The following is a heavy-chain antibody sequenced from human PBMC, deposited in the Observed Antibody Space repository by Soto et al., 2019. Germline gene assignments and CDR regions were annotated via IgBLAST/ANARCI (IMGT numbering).Heavy chain of an antibody. CDR3: AKNTAEWVRLIDN. D-gene: IGHD5-12*01. V-gene: IGHV3-23*05. CDR2: IDESTGT. CDR1: GFTFSSYV. J-gene: IGHJ4*02. Sequence: GGSLRLSCAASGFTFSSYVMTWVRQAPGKGLEWVSTIDESTGTYYADPVKGRFTISRDNSKNTLYLQMNSLRAEDTAVYYCAKNTAEWVRLIDNWGQGTPVTVSS.